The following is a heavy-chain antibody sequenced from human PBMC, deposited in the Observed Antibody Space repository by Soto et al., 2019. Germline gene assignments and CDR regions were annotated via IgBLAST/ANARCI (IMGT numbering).Heavy chain of an antibody. CDR1: GGTFSSYA. CDR3: AVELQSCYSPRYYYDGMDV. V-gene: IGHV1-69*06. Sequence: SVKVSCKASGGTFSSYAISWVRQAPGQGLEWMGGIIPIFGTANYEQKFQGRVTITAAKSTSTAYKEPSSLRSEDTAMYYYAVELQSCYSPRYYYDGMDVWGQGTTVTSSS. CDR2: IIPIFGTA. J-gene: IGHJ6*02. D-gene: IGHD3-10*01.